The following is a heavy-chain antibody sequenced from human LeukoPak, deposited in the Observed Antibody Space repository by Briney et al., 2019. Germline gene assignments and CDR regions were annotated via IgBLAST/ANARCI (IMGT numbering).Heavy chain of an antibody. V-gene: IGHV4-39*02. CDR3: ARGEIYTGNSYPYWYFNL. CDR2: IYYSGTT. J-gene: IGHJ2*01. Sequence: SETVSLTCTVSGGSISSSSYYWGWIRQPPGKVLEWIGSIYYSGTTYYNPSLKSRVTISVDTSKNQFSVKLTSVTAADAAVYYCARGEIYTGNSYPYWYFNLWGRRPVVTVSS. D-gene: IGHD3-9*01. CDR1: GGSISSSSYY.